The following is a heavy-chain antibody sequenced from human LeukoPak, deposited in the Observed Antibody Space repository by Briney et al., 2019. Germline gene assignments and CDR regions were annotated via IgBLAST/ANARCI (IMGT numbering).Heavy chain of an antibody. CDR1: GYTVSSNY. Sequence: GGSLRLSCAASGYTVSSNYMSWVRQAPGKGLEWVSVISWNSGSIGYADSVKGRFTISRDNSKNTLYLQMNSLRAEDTAVYYCARTIAAADDYWGQGTLVTVSS. CDR2: ISWNSGSI. CDR3: ARTIAAADDY. J-gene: IGHJ4*02. D-gene: IGHD6-13*01. V-gene: IGHV3-66*01.